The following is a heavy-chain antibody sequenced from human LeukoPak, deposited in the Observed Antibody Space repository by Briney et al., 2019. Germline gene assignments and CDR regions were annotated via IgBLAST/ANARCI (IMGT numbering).Heavy chain of an antibody. Sequence: TGGSLRLSCAASGFTFSSYAMSWVRQAPGKGLEWVSAISGSGGSTYYADSVKGRFTISRDNSKNTLCLQMNSLRAEDTAVYYCAKAWTYYYDSRLDYWGQGTLVTVSS. D-gene: IGHD3-22*01. J-gene: IGHJ4*02. CDR2: ISGSGGST. CDR3: AKAWTYYYDSRLDY. V-gene: IGHV3-23*01. CDR1: GFTFSSYA.